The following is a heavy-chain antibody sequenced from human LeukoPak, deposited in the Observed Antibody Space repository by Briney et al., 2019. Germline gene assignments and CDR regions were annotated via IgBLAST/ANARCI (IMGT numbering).Heavy chain of an antibody. CDR3: ARGNDYLSRVVTGGAFDI. CDR2: IYYSGST. J-gene: IGHJ3*02. D-gene: IGHD4-23*01. Sequence: SETLSFTCTVSGGSISSYYWSWIRQPPGKGLEWIGYIYYSGSTNYNPSLKSRVTISVDTSKNQFSLKLSSVTAADTAVYYCARGNDYLSRVVTGGAFDIWGQGTMVTVSS. V-gene: IGHV4-59*01. CDR1: GGSISSYY.